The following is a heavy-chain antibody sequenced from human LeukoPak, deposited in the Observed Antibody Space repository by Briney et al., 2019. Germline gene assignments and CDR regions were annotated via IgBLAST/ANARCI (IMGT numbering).Heavy chain of an antibody. J-gene: IGHJ4*02. Sequence: GGSLRLSCAASGFTFTTYAMNWVRQAPGKGLEWISSILTSDGNPYFADSVKGRFTISRDNSKNTVDLQMNSLRAEDTAVYYCAKPSGYCSGGSCPSDYFDYWGQGTLVTVSS. CDR3: AKPSGYCSGGSCPSDYFDY. V-gene: IGHV3-23*01. CDR2: ILTSDGNP. D-gene: IGHD2-15*01. CDR1: GFTFTTYA.